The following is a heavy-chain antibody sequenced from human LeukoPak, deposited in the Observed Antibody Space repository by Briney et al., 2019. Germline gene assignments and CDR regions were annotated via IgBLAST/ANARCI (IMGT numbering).Heavy chain of an antibody. J-gene: IGHJ4*02. CDR1: GFSFTIYW. D-gene: IGHD3-16*01. V-gene: IGHV3-7*01. Sequence: PGGSLRLSCAASGFSFTIYWMSWVRQAPGKGLEWVANIKPDGSDKYYVDSVKGRFTISRGNAKNSLYLQMNSLRAEDTAVYYCTAGALGYWGRGALINVSS. CDR3: TAGALGY. CDR2: IKPDGSDK.